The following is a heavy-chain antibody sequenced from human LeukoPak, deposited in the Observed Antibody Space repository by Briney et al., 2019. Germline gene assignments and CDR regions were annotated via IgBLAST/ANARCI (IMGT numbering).Heavy chain of an antibody. CDR3: ARDYGPNYFDY. CDR1: GFTFSSYS. J-gene: IGHJ4*02. V-gene: IGHV3-21*01. CDR2: ISSRSSYV. D-gene: IGHD3-16*01. Sequence: GGSLRLSCAASGFTFSSYSMNWVRQAPGKGLEWVSSISSRSSYVYYADSVKGRFTISRDNAKNSLYLQMNSLRAEDTAVYYCARDYGPNYFDYWGQGTLVTVSS.